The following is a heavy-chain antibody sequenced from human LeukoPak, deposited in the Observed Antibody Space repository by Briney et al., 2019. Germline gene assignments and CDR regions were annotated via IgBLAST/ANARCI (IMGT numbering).Heavy chain of an antibody. CDR1: GFTVSSNY. D-gene: IGHD4-17*01. V-gene: IGHV3-66*02. CDR3: ARSPDYGDYYYYMDV. J-gene: IGHJ6*03. CDR2: IYSGGST. Sequence: GGSLRLSCAASGFTVSSNYMSWVRQAPGKGLEWVSVIYSGGSTYYADSVKGRLTISRDNSKNTLYLQMNSLRAEDTAVYYCARSPDYGDYYYYMDVWGKGTTVTVSS.